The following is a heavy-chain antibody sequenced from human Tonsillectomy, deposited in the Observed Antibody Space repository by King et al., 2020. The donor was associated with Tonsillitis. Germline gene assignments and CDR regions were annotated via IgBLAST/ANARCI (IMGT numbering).Heavy chain of an antibody. CDR3: ARGVAKGIVVAGSSDY. D-gene: IGHD6-19*01. V-gene: IGHV3-7*01. J-gene: IGHJ4*02. CDR1: GFTFSTYW. Sequence: VQLVESGGGLVQPGGSLRLSCAASGFTFSTYWMSWVRQAPGKGLEWVANIKQDGSEKNYVDSVKGRLTISRDNAKNSLYLQMNSLRAEDTAVYYCARGVAKGIVVAGSSDYWGQGTLVTVSS. CDR2: IKQDGSEK.